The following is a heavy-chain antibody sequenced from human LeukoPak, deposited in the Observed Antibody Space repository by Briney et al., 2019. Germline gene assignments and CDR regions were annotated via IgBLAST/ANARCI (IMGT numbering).Heavy chain of an antibody. CDR3: ARRLTQYDCFDP. Sequence: SQTLSLTCAISGDNTAWNWIRQSPSRGLEWLGRTYYRSTWYNDYAVSVRGRITVNPDTSKNQFSLHLNSVTPEDTAVYYCARRLTQYDCFDPWGQGILVTVSS. CDR1: GDNTA. CDR2: TYYRSTWYN. J-gene: IGHJ5*02. V-gene: IGHV6-1*01. D-gene: IGHD2-2*01.